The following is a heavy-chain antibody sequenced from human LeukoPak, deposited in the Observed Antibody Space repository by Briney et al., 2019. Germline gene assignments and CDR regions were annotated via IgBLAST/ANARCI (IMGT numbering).Heavy chain of an antibody. Sequence: ASVKVSCKASGYTFTGYYMHWVRQAPGQGLEWMGWINPNSGGTNYAQKFQGRVTMTRDTSISTAYMELSRLRSDDTAVYYCARDGDSSSWSYYYYMDVWGKGTTVTVSS. J-gene: IGHJ6*03. CDR1: GYTFTGYY. CDR2: INPNSGGT. V-gene: IGHV1-2*02. CDR3: ARDGDSSSWSYYYYMDV. D-gene: IGHD6-13*01.